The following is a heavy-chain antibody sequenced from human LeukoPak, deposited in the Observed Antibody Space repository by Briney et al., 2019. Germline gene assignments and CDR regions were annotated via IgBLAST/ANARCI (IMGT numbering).Heavy chain of an antibody. V-gene: IGHV5-51*01. CDR2: TYLGDSDN. CDR1: GYSFTSFW. Sequence: GESLKIFCKGSGYSFTSFWIGWVRQRPGKGLEWMGITYLGDSDNRYSPFFQGQVTISADKSISTAYLQWSSLKASDTAMYYCAGAYDYGGNGWFDPWGQGTLVTVSS. CDR3: AGAYDYGGNGWFDP. J-gene: IGHJ5*02. D-gene: IGHD4-23*01.